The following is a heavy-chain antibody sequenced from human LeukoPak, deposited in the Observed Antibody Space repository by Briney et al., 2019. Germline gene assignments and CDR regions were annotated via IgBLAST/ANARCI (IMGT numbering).Heavy chain of an antibody. CDR2: IYPGDSDT. J-gene: IGHJ3*02. CDR3: ARLLRSSGWFDAFDI. CDR1: GYSFSSYW. D-gene: IGHD6-19*01. Sequence: GESLKISCKGSGYSFSSYWIGWVRQMGGKVLEWMGIIYPGDSDTRYSPSLQGQVTISADKSISTAYLQWSSRKASDTAMYYCARLLRSSGWFDAFDIWGQGTMATVSS. V-gene: IGHV5-51*01.